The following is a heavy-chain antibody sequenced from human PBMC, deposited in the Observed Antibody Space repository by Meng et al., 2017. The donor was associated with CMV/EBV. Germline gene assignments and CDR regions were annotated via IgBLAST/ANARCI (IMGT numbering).Heavy chain of an antibody. CDR3: ARDEIAAAYYGMDV. J-gene: IGHJ6*02. CDR1: GYTFTSYA. D-gene: IGHD6-13*01. V-gene: IGHV1-3*02. Sequence: ASVKVSCKASGYTFTSYAMHWVRQAPGQRLEWMGWSNAGNGNTKYSQEFQGRVTITRDTSASTAYMELSSLRSEGMAVYYCARDEIAAAYYGMDVWGQGTTVTVSS. CDR2: SNAGNGNT.